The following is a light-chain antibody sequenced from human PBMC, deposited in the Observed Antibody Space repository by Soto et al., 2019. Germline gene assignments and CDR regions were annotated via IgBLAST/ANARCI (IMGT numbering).Light chain of an antibody. CDR3: QQYYSTPFT. CDR2: WAS. CDR1: QSVLYSSNNKNY. Sequence: DIVMTQSPDSLAVSLGERATINCKSSQSVLYSSNNKNYLAWYQQKPGQPPKLLIYWASTRESGVPDRFSGSGSGTDFPHTISSLQAEDVAVYYCQQYYSTPFTFGPGTKVDIK. V-gene: IGKV4-1*01. J-gene: IGKJ3*01.